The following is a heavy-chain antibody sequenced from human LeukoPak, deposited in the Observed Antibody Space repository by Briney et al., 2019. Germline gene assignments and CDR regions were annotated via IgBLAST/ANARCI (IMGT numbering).Heavy chain of an antibody. CDR2: IWYDGSNK. V-gene: IGHV3-33*08. CDR3: ARVAVTANTGYWYFDL. J-gene: IGHJ2*01. D-gene: IGHD2-21*02. Sequence: GGSLRLSCAASGLPFSTFWMNWVRQAPGKGLEWVAVIWYDGSNKYYADSVKGRFTISRDNSKNTLYLQMNSLRAEDTAVYYCARVAVTANTGYWYFDLWGRGTLVTVSS. CDR1: GLPFSTFW.